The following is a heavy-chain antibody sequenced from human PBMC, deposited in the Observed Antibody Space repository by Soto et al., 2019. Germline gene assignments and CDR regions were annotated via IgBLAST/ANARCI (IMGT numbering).Heavy chain of an antibody. V-gene: IGHV3-23*01. D-gene: IGHD2-8*01. CDR3: ELDSYAGDDY. CDR2: ISGGGGST. J-gene: IGHJ4*02. CDR1: GFTFSSYA. Sequence: GGSLRLSCAASGFTFSSYAMSWVRQAPGKGLEWVSTISGGGGSTYYAGALKCRFTFSRENSKNTLYLQMTSLGAEDTAVYYCELDSYAGDDYWGQGTLVTVSS.